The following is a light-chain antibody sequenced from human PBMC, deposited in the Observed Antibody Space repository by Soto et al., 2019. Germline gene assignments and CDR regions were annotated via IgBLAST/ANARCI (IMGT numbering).Light chain of an antibody. Sequence: SYELTQPPSVSVSPGQTARITCSGDALPKQYAYWYQQKPGQAPVRVIYKDSERPSGIPERFSGSSSGTTVTLTISGVQAEDEADYYCQSADSSGTYVVFGGGTKVNVL. V-gene: IGLV3-25*03. CDR2: KDS. J-gene: IGLJ2*01. CDR1: ALPKQY. CDR3: QSADSSGTYVV.